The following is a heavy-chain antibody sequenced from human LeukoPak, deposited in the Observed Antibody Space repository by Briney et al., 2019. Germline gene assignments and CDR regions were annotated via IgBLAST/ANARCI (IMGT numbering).Heavy chain of an antibody. CDR2: IYYSGNT. J-gene: IGHJ4*02. V-gene: IGHV4-31*03. CDR1: GGSISSGGYY. Sequence: SETLSLTCTVSGGSISSGGYYWSWIRQRPVKGLEWIGFIYYSGNTYYNPSLKSRVTISVDTSKNQFSLKLSSVTAADTAVYYCASGKVRYYFDYWGQGTLVTVSS. CDR3: ASGKVRYYFDY.